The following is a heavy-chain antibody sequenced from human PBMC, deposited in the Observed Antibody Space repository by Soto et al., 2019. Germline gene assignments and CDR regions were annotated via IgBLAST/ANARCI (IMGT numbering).Heavy chain of an antibody. D-gene: IGHD4-4*01. CDR2: ISYEGSLK. J-gene: IGHJ4*02. V-gene: IGHV3-30*04. CDR3: AKVTRQNSNGWIYFDN. CDR1: GFTFSAYA. Sequence: PEGSLRLSFAASGFTFSAYAMHWLRQAPGRGLEWVAVISYEGSLKNYADSVKGRFTISRDNSKNTLYLQMNSLRREDTAVYYCAKVTRQNSNGWIYFDNWGQGTRVTVSS.